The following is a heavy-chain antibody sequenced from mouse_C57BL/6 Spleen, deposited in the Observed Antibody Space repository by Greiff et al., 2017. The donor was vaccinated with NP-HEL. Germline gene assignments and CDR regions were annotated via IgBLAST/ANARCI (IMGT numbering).Heavy chain of an antibody. V-gene: IGHV1-15*01. J-gene: IGHJ2*01. CDR3: TRSGSSSYYFDY. CDR2: IDPETGGT. Sequence: VQLQQSGAELVRPGASVTLSCKASGYTFTDYEMHWVKQTPVHGLEWIGAIDPETGGTAYNQKFKGKAILTADKSSSTAYMELRSLTSEDSAVYYCTRSGSSSYYFDYWGQGTTLTVSS. D-gene: IGHD1-1*01. CDR1: GYTFTDYE.